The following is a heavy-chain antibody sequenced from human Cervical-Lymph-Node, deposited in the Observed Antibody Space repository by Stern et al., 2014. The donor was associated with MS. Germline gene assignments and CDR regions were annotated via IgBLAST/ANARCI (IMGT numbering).Heavy chain of an antibody. CDR1: GYTFNTYG. CDR3: ARGRRGYDAFDI. V-gene: IGHV1-18*01. CDR2: ISVYNGYT. D-gene: IGHD6-13*01. J-gene: IGHJ3*02. Sequence: VQLVESGAEVKKPGASVKVSCKASGYTFNTYGISWVRQAPGQGLEWMGWISVYNGYTNFAQKIQCRVTMTTDTSTSTAYMELRSLRSDDTAVYYCARGRRGYDAFDIWGQGTMVTVSS.